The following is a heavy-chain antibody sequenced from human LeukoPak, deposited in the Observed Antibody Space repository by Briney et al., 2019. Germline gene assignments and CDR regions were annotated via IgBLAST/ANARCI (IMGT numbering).Heavy chain of an antibody. CDR3: ARHTGSSPL. Sequence: SETQSLTCTVSSVSISSGSYYWSWIRQPAGQGLEWIGRIYTSGSTTYNPSLKSRVTISVDTSKNQFSLKLSSVPAADTAVYYCARHTGSSPLGGQGTLVTVYS. CDR1: SVSISSGSYY. J-gene: IGHJ4*02. CDR2: IYTSGST. D-gene: IGHD6-13*01. V-gene: IGHV4-61*02.